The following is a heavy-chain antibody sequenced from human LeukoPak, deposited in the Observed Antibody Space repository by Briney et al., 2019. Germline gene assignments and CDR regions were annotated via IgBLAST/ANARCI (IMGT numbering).Heavy chain of an antibody. J-gene: IGHJ4*02. CDR1: AFPFSSYG. CDR3: ASGVYSSGWYLDY. Sequence: GGSLRLSCAASAFPFSSYGMHWVRQAPGKGLEWVAVIWHDGSHKYYADSVKGRFTISRDNSKNTLYLQMNSLRAEDTAVYYCASGVYSSGWYLDYWGQGTLVTVSS. D-gene: IGHD6-19*01. V-gene: IGHV3-33*01. CDR2: IWHDGSHK.